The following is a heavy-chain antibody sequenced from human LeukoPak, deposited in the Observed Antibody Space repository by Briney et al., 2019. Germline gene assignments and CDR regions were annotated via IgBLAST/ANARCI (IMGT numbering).Heavy chain of an antibody. D-gene: IGHD1-1*01. J-gene: IGHJ6*03. Sequence: GGSLRLSCAASGFTFSSYEMNWVRQAPGKGLEWVSYINSGSIIYYADSVKGRFTISRDNAKNSLYLQMNSLRAEDTAVYYCAREELERLPYYYMDVWGKGTTVTISS. CDR2: INSGSII. V-gene: IGHV3-48*03. CDR3: AREELERLPYYYMDV. CDR1: GFTFSSYE.